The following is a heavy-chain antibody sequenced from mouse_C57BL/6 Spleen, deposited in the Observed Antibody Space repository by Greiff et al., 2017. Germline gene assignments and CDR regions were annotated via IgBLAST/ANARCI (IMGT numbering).Heavy chain of an antibody. CDR2: IRNKANNHAT. CDR3: TSSLLTVNDY. Sequence: EVQLQQSGGGLVQPGGSMKLSCAASGFTFSDAWMDWVRQSPEKGLEWVAEIRNKANNHATYYAESVKGRFTISRDDSKSSVYLQMNSLRAEDTGIYYCTSSLLTVNDYWGQGTTLTVSS. CDR1: GFTFSDAW. J-gene: IGHJ2*01. D-gene: IGHD4-1*01. V-gene: IGHV6-6*01.